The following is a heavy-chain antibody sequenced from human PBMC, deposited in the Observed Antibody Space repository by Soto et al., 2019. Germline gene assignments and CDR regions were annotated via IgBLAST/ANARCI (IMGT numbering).Heavy chain of an antibody. CDR3: AKGPETGGGDCCFDS. Sequence: PGGSLRLSCAASGFTFSSYGMHWVRQAPGKGLEWLAVTSYGGSNKYYADSVKGRFTISRDNSKNTLYLQLNSLRVDDTAVYYSAKGPETGGGDCCFDSWGQGTLVTVSS. D-gene: IGHD2-21*02. J-gene: IGHJ4*02. V-gene: IGHV3-30*18. CDR1: GFTFSSYG. CDR2: TSYGGSNK.